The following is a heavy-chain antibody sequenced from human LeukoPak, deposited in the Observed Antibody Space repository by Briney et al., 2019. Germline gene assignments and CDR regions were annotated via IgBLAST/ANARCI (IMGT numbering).Heavy chain of an antibody. Sequence: SETLSLTCTVSGYSISSGYYCGWIRQPPGKGLEWIGSIYHSGITYYNPSLKSRVTISVDTSKNQFSLKLSSVTAEDTAVYYCVRDAKDYDFWSGPPTGVRFDAWGQGTLVTVSS. CDR3: VRDAKDYDFWSGPPTGVRFDA. J-gene: IGHJ5*02. CDR1: GYSISSGYY. CDR2: IYHSGIT. V-gene: IGHV4-38-2*02. D-gene: IGHD3-3*01.